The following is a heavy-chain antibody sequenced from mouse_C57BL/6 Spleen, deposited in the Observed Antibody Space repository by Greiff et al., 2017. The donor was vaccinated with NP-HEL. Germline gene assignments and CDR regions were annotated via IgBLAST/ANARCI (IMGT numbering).Heavy chain of an antibody. V-gene: IGHV1-52*01. CDR3: ARGGEFYYGSSLYYAMDY. J-gene: IGHJ4*01. CDR1: GYTFTSYW. CDR2: IDPSDSET. D-gene: IGHD1-1*01. Sequence: VQLQQPGAELVRPGSSVKLSCEASGYTFTSYWMHWVKQRPIQGLEWIGNIDPSDSETHYNQKFKDKATLTVDKSSSTAYMQLSSLTSEDSAVYYCARGGEFYYGSSLYYAMDYWGQGTSVTVSS.